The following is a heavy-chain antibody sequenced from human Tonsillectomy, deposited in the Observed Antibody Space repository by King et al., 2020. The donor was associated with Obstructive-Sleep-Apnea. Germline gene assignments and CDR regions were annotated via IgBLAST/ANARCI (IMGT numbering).Heavy chain of an antibody. CDR2: ISYDGSNK. Sequence: HVQLVESGGGVVQPGRSLRLSCAASGFTFSSYAMHWVRQAPGKGLEWVAVISYDGSNKYYADSVKGRFTISRDNSKNTLYLQMNSLRAEDTAVYYCAIGRHELRYFDWLLLGYWGQGTLVTVSS. D-gene: IGHD3-9*01. CDR3: AIGRHELRYFDWLLLGY. CDR1: GFTFSSYA. V-gene: IGHV3-30-3*01. J-gene: IGHJ4*02.